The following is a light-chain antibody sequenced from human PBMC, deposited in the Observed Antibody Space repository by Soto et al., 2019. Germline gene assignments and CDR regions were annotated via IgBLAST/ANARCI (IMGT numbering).Light chain of an antibody. CDR3: SSYTTSSTRV. CDR1: SSNIGSNT. J-gene: IGLJ3*02. CDR2: SDN. Sequence: QSVLTQPPSASGTPGQRVTISCSGSSSNIGSNTVNWYQQLPGTAPQLLIYSDNQRPSGVPDRFSGSKSGTSASLAISGLQSEDETDYYCSSYTTSSTRVFGGGTKLTVL. V-gene: IGLV1-44*01.